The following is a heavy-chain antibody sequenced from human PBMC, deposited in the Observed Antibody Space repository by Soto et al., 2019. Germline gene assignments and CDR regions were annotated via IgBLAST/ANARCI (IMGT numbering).Heavy chain of an antibody. CDR2: IWYDGSNK. V-gene: IGHV3-33*01. CDR3: ARNDYGDYGLDY. J-gene: IGHJ4*02. D-gene: IGHD4-17*01. CDR1: GFTFSSYG. Sequence: QVQLVESGGGVVQPGRSLRLSCAASGFTFSSYGMHWVRQAPGKGLDWVAVIWYDGSNKYYADSVKGRFTISRDNSKNTLYLQMNSLRAEDTAVYYWARNDYGDYGLDYWSQGTLVTVSS.